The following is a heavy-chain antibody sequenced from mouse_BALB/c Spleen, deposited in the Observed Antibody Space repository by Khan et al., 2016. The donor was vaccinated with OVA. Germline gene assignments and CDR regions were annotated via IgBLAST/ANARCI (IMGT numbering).Heavy chain of an antibody. V-gene: IGHV5-17*02. D-gene: IGHD1-1*01. J-gene: IGHJ2*01. CDR1: GFSSNSYG. CDR3: ATSYCYGYYFDY. CDR2: ISGDSNTI. Sequence: EVELVESGGGLVQPGGSRKLSCSASGFSSNSYGMHWVRKAPAKGLEWVAYISGDSNTIYYADTEKGRITISSDNPENTLFLQMTSLMSEDTAMYYCATSYCYGYYFDYWGPGTTLTVS.